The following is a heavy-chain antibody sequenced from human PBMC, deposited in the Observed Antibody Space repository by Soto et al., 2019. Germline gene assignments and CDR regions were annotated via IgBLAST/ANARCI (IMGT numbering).Heavy chain of an antibody. J-gene: IGHJ6*03. CDR2: INHSGST. CDR1: GGSFSGYY. Sequence: QVQLQQWGAGLLKPSETLSLTCAVYGGSFSGYYWSWIRQPPGKGLEWIGEINHSGSTNYNPSLKSRVTISVDTAKNQSSLKLSSVTAADTAVYYCARDWSSSWYGYYYYYRDVWGKGTTVTVSS. D-gene: IGHD6-13*01. V-gene: IGHV4-34*01. CDR3: ARDWSSSWYGYYYYYRDV.